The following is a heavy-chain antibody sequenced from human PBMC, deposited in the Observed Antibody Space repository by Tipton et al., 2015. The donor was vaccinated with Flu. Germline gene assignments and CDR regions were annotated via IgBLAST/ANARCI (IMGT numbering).Heavy chain of an antibody. Sequence: TLSLTCTVSGDSISRRSYYWGWIRQPPGKGLEWIGNIYNSGSTYYNPSLKSRVTISIDTSKNQFSLRLYSVTAADTAVYYCATKNFQLGLGWSVEWGQGTLVTVSS. D-gene: IGHD2-8*01. CDR1: GDSISRRSYY. V-gene: IGHV4-39*07. CDR2: IYNSGST. J-gene: IGHJ4*02. CDR3: ATKNFQLGLGWSVE.